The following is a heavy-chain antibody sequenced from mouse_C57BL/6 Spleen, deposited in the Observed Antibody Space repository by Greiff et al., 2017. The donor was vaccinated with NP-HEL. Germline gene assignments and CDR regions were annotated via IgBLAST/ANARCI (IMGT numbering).Heavy chain of an antibody. J-gene: IGHJ3*01. D-gene: IGHD1-1*01. CDR1: GYTFTDYY. CDR2: IYPGSGNT. V-gene: IGHV1-76*01. Sequence: QVQLQQSGAELVRPGASVKLSCKASGYTFTDYYINWVKQRPGQGLEWIARIYPGSGNTYYNEKFKGKATLTAEKSSSTAYMQLSSLTSEDSAVYFGARSDYYGSSFAWFAYWGQGTLVTVSA. CDR3: ARSDYYGSSFAWFAY.